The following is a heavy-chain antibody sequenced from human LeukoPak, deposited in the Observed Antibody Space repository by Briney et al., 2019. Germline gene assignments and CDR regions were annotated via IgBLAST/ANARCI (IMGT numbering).Heavy chain of an antibody. D-gene: IGHD3-22*01. V-gene: IGHV3-33*06. J-gene: IGHJ3*02. CDR2: IWYDGSNK. CDR1: GFTFSSYG. Sequence: GGSLRLSCAASGFTFSSYGMHWVRQAPGKGLKWVAVIWYDGSNKYYADSVKGRFTISRDNSKNTLYLQMNSLRAEDTAVYYCAKDTTSGFEIVGAFDIWGQGTMVTVSS. CDR3: AKDTTSGFEIVGAFDI.